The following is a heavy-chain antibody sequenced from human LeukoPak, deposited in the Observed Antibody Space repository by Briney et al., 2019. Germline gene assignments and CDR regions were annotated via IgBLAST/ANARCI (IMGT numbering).Heavy chain of an antibody. Sequence: GGSLRLSCAASGFTFSSYWMSWVRQAPGKGLEWVANIKQDGSEKYYVDSVKGRFTISRDNAKNSLYLQMNSLRAEDTAVYYCAKDREYYYDSSGYYDAFDIWGQGTMVTVSS. CDR1: GFTFSSYW. CDR3: AKDREYYYDSSGYYDAFDI. J-gene: IGHJ3*02. CDR2: IKQDGSEK. V-gene: IGHV3-7*03. D-gene: IGHD3-22*01.